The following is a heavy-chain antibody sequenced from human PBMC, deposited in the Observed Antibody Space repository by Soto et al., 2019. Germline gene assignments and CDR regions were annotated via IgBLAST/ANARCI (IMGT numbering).Heavy chain of an antibody. CDR2: IGSGGDT. Sequence: EVQLVESGGGLVQPGGSLRLSCAASEFTLSSYDIHWVRQATGEGLAWVSGIGSGGDTHYADSVKGRFIISREDGKNSLYLQMNNLRVGDTAVYCCTRKTPPTGMEVWGQGATVTVSS. CDR3: TRKTPPTGMEV. J-gene: IGHJ6*02. D-gene: IGHD3-9*01. V-gene: IGHV3-13*01. CDR1: EFTLSSYD.